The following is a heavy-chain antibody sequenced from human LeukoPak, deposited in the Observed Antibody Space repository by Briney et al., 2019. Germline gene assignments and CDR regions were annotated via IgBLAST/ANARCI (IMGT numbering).Heavy chain of an antibody. CDR2: ISGSGGST. J-gene: IGHJ4*02. V-gene: IGHV3-23*01. D-gene: IGHD3-16*01. CDR1: GFTFSSYA. Sequence: GGSLGLSCAASGFTFSSYAMSWVRQAPGKGLEWVSGISGSGGSTYYADSVKGRFTISRDNSKNTLYLQMNSLRAEDTAVYYCAKDLARVRPFDYWGQGTLVTVSS. CDR3: AKDLARVRPFDY.